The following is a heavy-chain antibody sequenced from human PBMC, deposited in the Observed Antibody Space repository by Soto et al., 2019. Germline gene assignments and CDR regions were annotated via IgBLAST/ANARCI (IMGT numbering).Heavy chain of an antibody. J-gene: IGHJ4*02. V-gene: IGHV3-74*02. CDR2: IDTDGGVT. Sequence: EVQLVESGGGLVQPGGFRRVSCAASGFTVRSHRIHWVRQAPGKGLEWVSRIDTDGGVTSYADSVKGRFTISTDNAENTVYLKMNGLRVEDTAVYYCATVFDVWGQGTLVTVSS. D-gene: IGHD4-17*01. CDR1: GFTVRSHR. CDR3: ATVFDV.